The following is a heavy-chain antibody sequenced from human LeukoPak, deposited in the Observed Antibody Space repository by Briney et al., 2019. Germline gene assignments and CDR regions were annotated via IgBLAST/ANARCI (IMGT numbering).Heavy chain of an antibody. D-gene: IGHD2/OR15-2a*01. CDR1: GGSISSSSYY. V-gene: IGHV4-39*01. J-gene: IGHJ4*02. CDR2: IYYSGST. Sequence: PSETLSLTCTVSGGSISSSSYYWGWIRRPPGKGLEWIGSIYYSGSTYYNPSLKSRVTISVDTSKNQFSLKLSSVTAADTAVYYCARRQDSMFDYWGQGTLVTVSS. CDR3: ARRQDSMFDY.